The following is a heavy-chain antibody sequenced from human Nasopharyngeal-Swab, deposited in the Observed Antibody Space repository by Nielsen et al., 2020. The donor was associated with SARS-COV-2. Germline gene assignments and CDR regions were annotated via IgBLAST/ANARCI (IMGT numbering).Heavy chain of an antibody. CDR1: GGTFSSYA. V-gene: IGHV1-69*13. J-gene: IGHJ4*02. CDR3: ASRGGANYDILTGYFDY. Sequence: SVNVSCKASGGTFSSYAISWVRQAPGQGLEWMGGIIPIFGTANYAQKFQGRVTITADESTSTAYMELSSLRSEDTAVYYCASRGGANYDILTGYFDYWGQGTLVTVSS. CDR2: IIPIFGTA. D-gene: IGHD3-9*01.